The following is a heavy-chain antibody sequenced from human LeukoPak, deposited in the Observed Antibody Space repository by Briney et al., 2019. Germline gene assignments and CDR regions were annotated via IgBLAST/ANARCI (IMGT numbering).Heavy chain of an antibody. CDR2: MYYSGST. CDR1: GDSISSYY. J-gene: IGHJ6*03. D-gene: IGHD3-9*01. CDR3: AIGARSYDILTGYPYSYYYMDV. Sequence: PSETLSLTCTVSGDSISSYYWSWIRQPPGKGLEWIGYMYYSGSTNYNPSLKSRVTISVDTSKNQFSLKLSSVTAADTAVYYCAIGARSYDILTGYPYSYYYMDVWGKGTTVTISS. V-gene: IGHV4-59*01.